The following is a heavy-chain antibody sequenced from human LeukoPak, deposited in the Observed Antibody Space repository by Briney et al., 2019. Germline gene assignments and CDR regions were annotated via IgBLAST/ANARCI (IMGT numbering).Heavy chain of an antibody. J-gene: IGHJ3*02. CDR1: GFTFSSYA. V-gene: IGHV3-64*01. CDR2: ISSNGGST. D-gene: IGHD6-13*01. Sequence: GGSLRLSCAASGFTFSSYAMHWVRQAPGKGLEYVSAISSNGGSTYYANSVRGRFTISRDNSKNTLYLQMGSLRAEDMAVYYCARDSGSSWYVRAFDIWGQGTMVTVSS. CDR3: ARDSGSSWYVRAFDI.